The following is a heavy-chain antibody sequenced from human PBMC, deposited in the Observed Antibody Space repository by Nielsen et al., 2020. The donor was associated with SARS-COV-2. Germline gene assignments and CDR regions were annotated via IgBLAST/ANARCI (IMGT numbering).Heavy chain of an antibody. CDR3: ARDRWSYFDY. CDR2: ISGGGDTT. D-gene: IGHD4-23*01. CDR1: GFTFSSYA. J-gene: IGHJ4*02. Sequence: GESLKISCAASGFTFSSYAMSWVRQAPGQGLEWVSTISGGGDTTYYADSVKGRVIISRDNFRNTLHLQMNTLRADDTAVYFCARDRWSYFDYWGQGILVTVSS. V-gene: IGHV3-23*01.